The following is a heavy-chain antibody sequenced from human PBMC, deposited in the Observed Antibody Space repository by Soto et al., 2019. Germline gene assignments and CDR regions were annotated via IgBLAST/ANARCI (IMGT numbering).Heavy chain of an antibody. J-gene: IGHJ6*02. Sequence: PGGSLRLSCVGSEFTFSLYVIGWVRQAPGKGPEWVSFISGSGASTYYADSVKGRFTISRDNSKNTVYLQMNNLSPEDTAIYSCASGGPDVWGTGANYYGLDVWGPGTTVTVSS. V-gene: IGHV3-23*01. CDR1: EFTFSLYV. CDR3: ASGGPDVWGTGANYYGLDV. CDR2: ISGSGAST. D-gene: IGHD3-16*01.